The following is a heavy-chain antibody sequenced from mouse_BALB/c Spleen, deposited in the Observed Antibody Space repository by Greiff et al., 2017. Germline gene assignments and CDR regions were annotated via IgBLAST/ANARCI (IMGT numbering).Heavy chain of an antibody. V-gene: IGHV1-26*01. CDR1: GYSFTGYY. CDR3: ARQFITTATAWFAY. D-gene: IGHD1-2*01. J-gene: IGHJ3*01. CDR2: VNPNNGGT. Sequence: VQLQQPGAELVRPGASVKLSCKASGYSFTGYYMHWVKQSHGKSLEWIGRVNPNNGGTSYNQKFKGKAILTVDKSSSTAYMELRSLTSEDSAVYYCARQFITTATAWFAYGGQGTLVTVSA.